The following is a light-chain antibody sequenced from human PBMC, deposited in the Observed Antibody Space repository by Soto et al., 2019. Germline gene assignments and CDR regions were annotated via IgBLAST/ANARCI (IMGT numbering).Light chain of an antibody. V-gene: IGLV2-11*01. J-gene: IGLJ2*01. CDR3: CSYAGSYTLI. CDR2: DVS. CDR1: SSDVGGYNY. Sequence: SALTQPRSVSGSPGQSVTISCTGTSSDVGGYNYVSWHQQHPGKAPKLIIYDVSKRPSGVPDRFSGSKSGNTASLTISGLQAEDEADYYCCSYAGSYTLIFGGGTQLTVL.